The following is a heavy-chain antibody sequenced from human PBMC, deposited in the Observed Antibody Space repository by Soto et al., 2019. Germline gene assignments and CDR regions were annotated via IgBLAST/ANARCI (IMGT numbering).Heavy chain of an antibody. V-gene: IGHV1-69*13. CDR2: IIPIFGTA. CDR1: GGTISNYA. J-gene: IGHJ6*02. CDR3: ASMVRGVIYGMDV. Sequence: SVKVSCKASGGTISNYAINWVRQAPGQGLEWMGGIIPIFGTANYAQKFQGRVTITADESTSTAYMELSSLRSEDTAVYYCASMVRGVIYGMDVWGPGTTVTVSS. D-gene: IGHD3-10*01.